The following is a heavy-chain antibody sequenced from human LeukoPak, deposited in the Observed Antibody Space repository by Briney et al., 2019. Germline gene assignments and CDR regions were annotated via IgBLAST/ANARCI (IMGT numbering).Heavy chain of an antibody. V-gene: IGHV3-15*01. Sequence: SGGSLRLSCAASAFTLRNAWVTWVRQVPGKGLEWVGRIKSKTDGGTTDYAAPVKGRFTISRDNSEDTLYLQMNGLKTEDTAVYYCAAVDFDYWGQGTLVTVSS. CDR3: AAVDFDY. D-gene: IGHD4-23*01. CDR1: AFTLRNAW. CDR2: IKSKTDGGTT. J-gene: IGHJ4*02.